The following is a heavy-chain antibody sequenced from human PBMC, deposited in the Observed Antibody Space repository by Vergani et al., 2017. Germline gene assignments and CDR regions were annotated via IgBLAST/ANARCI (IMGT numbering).Heavy chain of an antibody. D-gene: IGHD6-13*01. J-gene: IGHJ4*02. CDR3: AKILKGSSSSWYVVY. CDR1: GFTFSSYA. CDR2: ISGSGGST. Sequence: EVQLLESGGGLVQPGGSLRLSCAASGFTFSSYAMSWVRKAPGKGLEWVSAISGSGGSTYYADSVKGRFTISRDNSKNTLYLQMNSLRAEDTAVYYCAKILKGSSSSWYVVYWGQGTLVTVSS. V-gene: IGHV3-23*01.